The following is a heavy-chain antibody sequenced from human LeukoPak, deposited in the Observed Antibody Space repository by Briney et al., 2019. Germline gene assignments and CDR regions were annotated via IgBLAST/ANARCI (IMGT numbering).Heavy chain of an antibody. CDR3: AKQKGLDP. J-gene: IGHJ5*02. CDR1: GGSINYYY. CDR2: IYSSGTT. Sequence: SETLSLTCVVSGGSINYYYWTWLRQPPGKGLEWIGYIYSSGTTVYTPSLKSRATISVDTSNNQFSLKLRSVTAADTAIYYCAKQKGLDPWGQGILVTVSS. D-gene: IGHD1/OR15-1a*01. V-gene: IGHV4-59*01.